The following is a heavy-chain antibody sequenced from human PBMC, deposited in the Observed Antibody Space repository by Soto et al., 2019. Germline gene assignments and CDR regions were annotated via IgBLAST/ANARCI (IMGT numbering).Heavy chain of an antibody. Sequence: QVQLVESGGGVAQPGRSLRLSCAASGFTFSSYGMHWVRQAPGKGLEWVAVISYDGSNKYYADSVKGRFTISRDNSKNTLYLQMNSLRAEDTAVYYCASEHYDSSGYYYAFDYWGQGTLVTVSS. CDR2: ISYDGSNK. CDR1: GFTFSSYG. J-gene: IGHJ4*02. D-gene: IGHD3-22*01. V-gene: IGHV3-30*03. CDR3: ASEHYDSSGYYYAFDY.